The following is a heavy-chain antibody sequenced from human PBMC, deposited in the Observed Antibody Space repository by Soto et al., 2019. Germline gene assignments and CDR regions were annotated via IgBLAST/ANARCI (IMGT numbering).Heavy chain of an antibody. Sequence: GGSLRLSCAASGFTFSNYGMHWVRQAPGKGLEWVALIWSDGNNKYYADSVKGRFTISRDNSKNTQYLQMNSLRAEDTAVCYCARARSNSYYYGMDVWGQGTTVTVSS. CDR2: IWSDGNNK. D-gene: IGHD4-4*01. CDR3: ARARSNSYYYGMDV. CDR1: GFTFSNYG. V-gene: IGHV3-33*01. J-gene: IGHJ6*02.